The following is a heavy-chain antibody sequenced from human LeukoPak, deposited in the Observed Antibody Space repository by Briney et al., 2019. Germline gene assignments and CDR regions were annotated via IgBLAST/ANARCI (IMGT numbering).Heavy chain of an antibody. J-gene: IGHJ5*02. D-gene: IGHD4-17*01. CDR1: GDSVSTNSAA. Sequence: SQTLSLTCAISGDSVSTNSAAWNWIRQSPSRGLEWLGRTYYNSKWYNDYAVSVKGRITINPDTSKNQFSLQLNSVTAADTATYYCARGFLRPPWGQGTLVTVSS. CDR2: TYYNSKWYN. V-gene: IGHV6-1*01. CDR3: ARGFLRPP.